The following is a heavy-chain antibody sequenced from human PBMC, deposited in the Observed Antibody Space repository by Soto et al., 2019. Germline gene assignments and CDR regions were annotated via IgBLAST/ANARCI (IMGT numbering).Heavy chain of an antibody. D-gene: IGHD6-19*01. CDR1: GFTFSTYA. V-gene: IGHV3-23*01. Sequence: GGSLRLSCAASGFTFSTYATSWVRQAPGKGLEWVSTIGGSGGSTYYADSVKGRFTISRDNSKNTLYLQMNSLRAEDTAVYYFAIDRSAGPRSLDSWGQGTLVSVS. CDR3: AIDRSAGPRSLDS. CDR2: IGGSGGST. J-gene: IGHJ4*02.